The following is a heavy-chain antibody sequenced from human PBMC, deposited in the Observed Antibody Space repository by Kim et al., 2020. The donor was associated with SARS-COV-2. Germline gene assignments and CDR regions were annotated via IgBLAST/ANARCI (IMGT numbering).Heavy chain of an antibody. J-gene: IGHJ6*02. CDR3: ARGLDYDILTGYSQRVEMAYYYYGMDV. D-gene: IGHD3-9*01. CDR2: IYYSGST. V-gene: IGHV4-59*01. Sequence: SETLSLTCTVSGGSISSYYWSWIRQPPGKGLEWIGYIYYSGSTNYNPSLKSRVTISVDTSKNQFSLKLSSVTAADTAVYYCARGLDYDILTGYSQRVEMAYYYYGMDVWGQGTTVTVSS. CDR1: GGSISSYY.